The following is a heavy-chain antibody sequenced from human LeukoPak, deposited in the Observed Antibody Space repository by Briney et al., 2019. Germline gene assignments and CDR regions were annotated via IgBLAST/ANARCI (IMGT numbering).Heavy chain of an antibody. CDR3: ARQYSSSWLTQFFFDY. J-gene: IGHJ4*02. CDR2: IYYSGST. CDR1: GGSISSSSYY. V-gene: IGHV4-39*01. D-gene: IGHD6-13*01. Sequence: SETLSLTCTVSGGSISSSSYYWGWIRQPPGKGLEWIGSIYYSGSTYYNPSLKSRVTISVDTSKNQFSLKLSSVTAADTAVYYCARQYSSSWLTQFFFDYWGQGTLVTVSS.